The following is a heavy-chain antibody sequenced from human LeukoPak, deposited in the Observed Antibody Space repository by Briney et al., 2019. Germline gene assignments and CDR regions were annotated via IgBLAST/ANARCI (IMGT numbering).Heavy chain of an antibody. CDR3: ARVYDGYNYYYYYYMDV. V-gene: IGHV1-2*02. D-gene: IGHD5-24*01. CDR2: INPNSGGT. Sequence: GASVKVSCKASGYTFTGYYMHWVRQAPGQGLEWMGWINPNSGGTNYAQKFQGRVTMTRDTSISTAYMELSRLRSDDTAVYYCARVYDGYNYYYYYYMDVWGKGTTVTVSS. CDR1: GYTFTGYY. J-gene: IGHJ6*03.